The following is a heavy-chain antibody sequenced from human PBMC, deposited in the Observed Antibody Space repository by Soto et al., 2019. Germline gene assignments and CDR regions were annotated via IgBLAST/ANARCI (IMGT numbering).Heavy chain of an antibody. V-gene: IGHV4-31*03. CDR3: ARYDNSGSHGFDI. D-gene: IGHD3-22*01. J-gene: IGHJ3*02. Sequence: PSETLCLTCTVSGGSISSGGYYWSWTRQHPGKGLEWIGYIYYSGSTYYNPSLKSRVTISVDTSKNQFSLKLSSVTAADTAVYYCARYDNSGSHGFDIWGQGTMVTVS. CDR2: IYYSGST. CDR1: GGSISSGGYY.